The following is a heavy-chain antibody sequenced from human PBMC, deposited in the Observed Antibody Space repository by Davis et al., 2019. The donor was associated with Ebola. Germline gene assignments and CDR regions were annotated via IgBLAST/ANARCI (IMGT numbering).Heavy chain of an antibody. V-gene: IGHV3-48*02. Sequence: WGSLRLSCAASGFTFSSYSMNWVRQAPGKGLEWVSYISSSSSTIYYADSVKGRFTISRDNAKNSLYLQMNSLRDEDTAVYYCARTGIVVVPAELRFDPWGQGTLVTVSS. CDR3: ARTGIVVVPAELRFDP. D-gene: IGHD2-2*01. CDR1: GFTFSSYS. CDR2: ISSSSSTI. J-gene: IGHJ5*02.